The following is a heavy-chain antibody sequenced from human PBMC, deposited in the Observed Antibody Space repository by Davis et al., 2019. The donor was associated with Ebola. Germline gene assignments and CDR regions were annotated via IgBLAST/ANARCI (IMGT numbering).Heavy chain of an antibody. CDR2: IYPGDSDT. D-gene: IGHD6-6*01. CDR3: AGGQSDGSSVPLPPPDY. Sequence: GESLKISCKGSGYSFTSYWIGWVRQMPGKGLEWMGIIYPGDSDTRYSPSFQGQVTISADKSISTAYLQWSSLKASDTAMYYCAGGQSDGSSVPLPPPDYWGQGTLVTVSS. V-gene: IGHV5-51*01. J-gene: IGHJ4*02. CDR1: GYSFTSYW.